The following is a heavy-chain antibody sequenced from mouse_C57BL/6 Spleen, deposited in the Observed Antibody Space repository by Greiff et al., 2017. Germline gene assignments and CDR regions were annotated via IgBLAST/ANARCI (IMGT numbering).Heavy chain of an antibody. Sequence: EVKLQESGPGLVKPSQSLSLTCSVTGYSITSGYYWNWIRQFPGNKLEWMGYISYDGSNNYNPSLKNRISITRDTSKNQFFLTLNSVTTEDTATYYCALLLRNYFDYWGQGTTLTVSS. CDR2: ISYDGSN. V-gene: IGHV3-6*01. D-gene: IGHD1-1*01. CDR3: ALLLRNYFDY. CDR1: GYSITSGYY. J-gene: IGHJ2*01.